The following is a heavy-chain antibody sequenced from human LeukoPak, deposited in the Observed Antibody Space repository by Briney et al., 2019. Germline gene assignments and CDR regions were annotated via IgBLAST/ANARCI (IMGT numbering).Heavy chain of an antibody. Sequence: ASVKVSCKASGYTFTGYYMHWVRQAPGQGLEWMGWINPNSGGTNYAQKFQGRVTMTRDTPISTAYMELSRLRSDDTAVYYCARWVGATLYYFDYWGQGTLVTVSS. CDR1: GYTFTGYY. CDR3: ARWVGATLYYFDY. J-gene: IGHJ4*02. D-gene: IGHD1-26*01. V-gene: IGHV1-2*02. CDR2: INPNSGGT.